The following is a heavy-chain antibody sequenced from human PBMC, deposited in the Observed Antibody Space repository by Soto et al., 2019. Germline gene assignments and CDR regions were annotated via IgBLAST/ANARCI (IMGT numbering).Heavy chain of an antibody. Sequence: GGSLRLSCAASGFTFSSYWMSWVRQAPGKGLEWVANIKQDGSEKYYVDSVKGRFTISRDNAKNSLYLQMNSLRAEDTAVYYCARDPSRGYDYIWGSYRYLYYFDYWGQGTLVTVSS. CDR2: IKQDGSEK. J-gene: IGHJ4*02. CDR1: GFTFSSYW. V-gene: IGHV3-7*01. D-gene: IGHD3-16*02. CDR3: ARDPSRGYDYIWGSYRYLYYFDY.